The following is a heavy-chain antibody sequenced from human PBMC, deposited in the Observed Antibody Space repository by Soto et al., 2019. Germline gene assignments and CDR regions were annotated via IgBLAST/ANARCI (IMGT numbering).Heavy chain of an antibody. CDR1: GGSINTHL. J-gene: IGHJ6*03. V-gene: IGHV4-59*11. CDR3: ARVIGEVYYYYYMDV. Sequence: TLSLTCTVSGGSINTHLWSWIRQPPGKGLEWIGYTYYSGSTNYNPSLKSRVTISVDTSKNQFSLRLNSVTAADTAVYYCARVIGEVYYYYYMDVWGKGTSVTASS. D-gene: IGHD3-10*01. CDR2: TYYSGST.